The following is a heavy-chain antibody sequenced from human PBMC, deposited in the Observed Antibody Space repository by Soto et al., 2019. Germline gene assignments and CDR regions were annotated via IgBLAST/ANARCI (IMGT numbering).Heavy chain of an antibody. D-gene: IGHD2-15*01. CDR1: GYTFTSYY. J-gene: IGHJ6*02. CDR3: ARDSYCSGGSCYPFDYYYYGMDV. CDR2: INPSGGST. V-gene: IGHV1-46*01. Sequence: ASVKVSCKASGYTFTSYYMHWARQAPGQGLEWMGIINPSGGSTSYAQKFQGRVTMTRDTSTSTVYMELSSLRSEDTAAYYCARDSYCSGGSCYPFDYYYYGMDVWGQGTTVTVSS.